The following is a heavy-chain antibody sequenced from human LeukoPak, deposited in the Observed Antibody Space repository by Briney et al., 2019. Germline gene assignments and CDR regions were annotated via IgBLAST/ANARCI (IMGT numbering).Heavy chain of an antibody. Sequence: PSETLSLTCTVSGGSISSYYWSWIRQPPGKGLEWIGYIYYSGSTNYNPSLKSRVTISVDTSKNQFSLKLSSVTAADTAVYYCARQKTGFDVEFDPWGQGTLVTVSS. J-gene: IGHJ5*02. CDR1: GGSISSYY. V-gene: IGHV4-59*08. D-gene: IGHD1-14*01. CDR3: ARQKTGFDVEFDP. CDR2: IYYSGST.